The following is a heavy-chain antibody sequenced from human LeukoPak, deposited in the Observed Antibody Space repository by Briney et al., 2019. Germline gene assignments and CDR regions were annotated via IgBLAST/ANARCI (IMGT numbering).Heavy chain of an antibody. CDR2: IHSSGST. V-gene: IGHV4-4*07. D-gene: IGHD6-19*01. Sequence: SETLSLTCNVSGGSLSRYYWIWIRQPAGRRLEWIGRIHSSGSTNYNPSLKSRVIMSVDTPKNQISLRLTSVTAADTAVYYCVRRSSGWYFDYWGQGTLVTVSS. CDR1: GGSLSRYY. J-gene: IGHJ4*02. CDR3: VRRSSGWYFDY.